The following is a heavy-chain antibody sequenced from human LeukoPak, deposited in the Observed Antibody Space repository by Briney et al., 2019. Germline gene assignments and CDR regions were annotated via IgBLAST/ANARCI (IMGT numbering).Heavy chain of an antibody. D-gene: IGHD3-10*01. CDR3: AKRAYYYGSGNYFYFDY. CDR1: GFTFSSFG. V-gene: IGHV3-23*01. J-gene: IGHJ4*02. CDR2: ISGSGGST. Sequence: PGGTLRLSCAASGFTFSSFGLSWVRQAPGKGLDWVSAISGSGGSTYYADSVEGRFTISRDNSKNTLYLQMNSLRAGDTAVYYCAKRAYYYGSGNYFYFDYWGQGTLVTVSS.